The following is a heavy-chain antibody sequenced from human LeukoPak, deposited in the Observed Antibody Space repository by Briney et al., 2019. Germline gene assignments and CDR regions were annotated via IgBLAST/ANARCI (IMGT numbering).Heavy chain of an antibody. V-gene: IGHV3-53*01. D-gene: IGHD6-13*01. CDR3: ARDRAGYSSSWPPSEVYYYYGMDV. CDR1: GFTVSSNY. Sequence: PGGSLRLSCAASGFTVSSNYMSWVRQAPGKGLEWVSVIYSGGSTYYADSVKGRFTISRDNSKNTLYLQMNSLRAEDTAVYYCARDRAGYSSSWPPSEVYYYYGMDVWGQGTTVTVSS. CDR2: IYSGGST. J-gene: IGHJ6*02.